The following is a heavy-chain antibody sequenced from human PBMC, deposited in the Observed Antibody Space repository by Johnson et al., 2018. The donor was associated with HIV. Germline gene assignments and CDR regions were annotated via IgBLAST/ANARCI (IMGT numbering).Heavy chain of an antibody. J-gene: IGHJ3*02. Sequence: QVQLVESGGGLVQPGGSLRLSCAASGFTFSSYWMSWVRQAPGNGLEWVAVISKDGDNEYYADSVKGRFTVSRDHSKNTLNLQMNSLRPEDTGVYYCTRDWGEDGYTWGLGFDIWGPGTVVTVSS. V-gene: IGHV3-30-3*01. CDR2: ISKDGDNE. D-gene: IGHD5-24*01. CDR3: TRDWGEDGYTWGLGFDI. CDR1: GFTFSSYW.